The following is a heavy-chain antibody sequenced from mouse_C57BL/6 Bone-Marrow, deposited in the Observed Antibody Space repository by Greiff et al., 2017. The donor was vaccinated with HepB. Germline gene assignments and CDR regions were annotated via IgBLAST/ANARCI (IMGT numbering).Heavy chain of an antibody. CDR2: ISSGSSTI. CDR1: GFTFSDYG. Sequence: EVMLVESGGGLAKPGGSLKLSCAASGFTFSDYGMHWVRQAPEKGLEWVAYISSGSSTIYYADTVKGRFTISRDNAKNTLFLQMTSLRSEDTAMYYCARGIGVWYFDYWGQGTTLTVSS. CDR3: ARGIGVWYFDY. J-gene: IGHJ2*01. V-gene: IGHV5-17*01.